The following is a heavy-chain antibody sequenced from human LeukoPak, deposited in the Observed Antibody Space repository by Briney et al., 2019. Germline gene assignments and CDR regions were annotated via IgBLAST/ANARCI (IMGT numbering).Heavy chain of an antibody. J-gene: IGHJ4*02. V-gene: IGHV3-30-3*01. D-gene: IGHD3-10*01. CDR2: ISYDGSKK. CDR1: GLTFSSQP. CDR3: AEVESSYCRI. Sequence: PGRSLRLSCAASGLTFSSQPMHWVRQAPGKGLEWVAAISYDGSKKYYADSVRGRFTISRDNSKNSMYLQMSSLRAEDTAIYYCAEVESSYCRIWGQGTLVTVPS.